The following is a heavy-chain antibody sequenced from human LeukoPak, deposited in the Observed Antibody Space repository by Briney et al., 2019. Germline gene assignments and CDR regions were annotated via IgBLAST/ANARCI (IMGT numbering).Heavy chain of an antibody. CDR2: FYPSGST. D-gene: IGHD3-22*01. J-gene: IGHJ4*02. V-gene: IGHV4-61*09. CDR1: GASISTGNYY. CDR3: ARVTGYMIEDYFDY. Sequence: SETLSRTCSVSGASISTGNYYSTWIRQPAGKGLEWIGHFYPSGSTKYNPSLKSRVTISVDTSKNHFFLEVTSVTAADTAVYYCARVTGYMIEDYFDYWGQGTLVTVSS.